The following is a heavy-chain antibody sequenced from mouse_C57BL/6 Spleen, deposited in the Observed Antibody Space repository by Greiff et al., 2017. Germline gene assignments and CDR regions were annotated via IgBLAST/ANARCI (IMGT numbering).Heavy chain of an antibody. CDR1: GFTFNTYA. D-gene: IGHD6-2*01. Sequence: EVQLLESGGGLVQPKGSLKLSCAASGFTFNTYAMHWVRQAPGQGLEWVARIRSKSSNYATYYADSVKDRFTISRDESKSMHYLKMNNLKTEDTAMYYCVRDRDDSLWAYWGQGTLVTVAA. V-gene: IGHV10-3*01. CDR3: VRDRDDSLWAY. J-gene: IGHJ3*01. CDR2: IRSKSSNYAT.